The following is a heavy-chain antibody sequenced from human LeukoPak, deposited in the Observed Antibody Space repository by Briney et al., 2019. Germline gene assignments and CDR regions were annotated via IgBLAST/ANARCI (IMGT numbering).Heavy chain of an antibody. D-gene: IGHD1/OR15-1a*01. CDR1: GFTVSGNY. J-gene: IGHJ5*02. Sequence: GGSLRLSCAPSGFTVSGNYMSWVRKAPGKGLEWVSLIYSGGGTYYADSVKGRFTISRDNSKDTLYLQMNSLRAEDTAVYYCARGIPGTNNWFDPWGQGTLVTVSS. CDR2: IYSGGGT. V-gene: IGHV3-66*02. CDR3: ARGIPGTNNWFDP.